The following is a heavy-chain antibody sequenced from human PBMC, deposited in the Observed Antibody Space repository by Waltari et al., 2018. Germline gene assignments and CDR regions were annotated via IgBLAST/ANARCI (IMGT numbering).Heavy chain of an antibody. CDR2: IYYSGST. CDR3: ARSIRSGSYPYYFDY. CDR1: GGSISSYY. Sequence: QVQLQQWGAGLLKPSETLSLTCTVSGGSISSYYWSWIRQPPGKGLEWIGYIYYSGSTNYNPSLKSRVTISVDTSKNQFSLKLSSVTAADTAVYYCARSIRSGSYPYYFDYWGQGTLVTVSS. V-gene: IGHV4-59*01. J-gene: IGHJ4*02. D-gene: IGHD1-26*01.